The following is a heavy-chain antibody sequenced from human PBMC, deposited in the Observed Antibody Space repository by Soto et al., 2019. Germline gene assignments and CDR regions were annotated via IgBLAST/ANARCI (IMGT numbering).Heavy chain of an antibody. J-gene: IGHJ6*02. CDR1: GYSFTTYW. D-gene: IGHD3-16*01. V-gene: IGHV5-51*01. CDR3: ARLGIWSYGMDV. CDR2: IYPGNSDI. Sequence: GESLKISCQGSGYSFTTYWIGWVRQMPGKGLEWMGIIYPGNSDIRYSPSFQGQVTISDDKSISTAYLKWSGLKASDTVMYYCARLGIWSYGMDVWGQGTTVTVSS.